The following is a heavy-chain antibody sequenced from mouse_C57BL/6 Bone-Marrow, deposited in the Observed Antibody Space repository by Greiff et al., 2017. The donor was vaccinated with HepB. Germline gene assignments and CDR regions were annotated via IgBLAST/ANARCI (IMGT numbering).Heavy chain of an antibody. CDR2: ISDGGSYT. CDR3: ASPSYYREAWFAY. D-gene: IGHD2-14*01. V-gene: IGHV5-4*03. CDR1: GFTFSSYA. Sequence: DVMLVESGGGLVKPGGSLKLSCAASGFTFSSYAMSWVRQTPEKRLEWVATISDGGSYTYYPDNVKGRFTISRDNAKNNLYLQMSHLKSEDTAMYYGASPSYYREAWFAYWGQGTLVTVSA. J-gene: IGHJ3*01.